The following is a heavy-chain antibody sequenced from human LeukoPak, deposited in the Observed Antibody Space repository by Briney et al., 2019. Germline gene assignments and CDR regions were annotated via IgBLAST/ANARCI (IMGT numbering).Heavy chain of an antibody. V-gene: IGHV5-51*01. CDR2: IYPGDSDT. J-gene: IGHJ4*02. Sequence: PGESLKISCKGSGYSFTSYWIGWVRQMPGKGLEWMGIIYPGDSDTRYSPSFQGQVTISADKSISTAYLQWSSLKASDTAMYYCATTTRRYSSGWYRFDYWGQGTLVTVSS. CDR1: GYSFTSYW. CDR3: ATTTRRYSSGWYRFDY. D-gene: IGHD6-19*01.